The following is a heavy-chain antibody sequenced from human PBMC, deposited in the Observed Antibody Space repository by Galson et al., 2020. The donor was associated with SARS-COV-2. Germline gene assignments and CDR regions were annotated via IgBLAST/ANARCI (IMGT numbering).Heavy chain of an antibody. Sequence: SETLSLTCTVSGVSISSGSSYWSWIRQFPGKGLEWIGYIYFRGTTYYKPSLKSRVTTSIDTSKNQFSLKMTSVTAADTAVYYCARDPDLALSGSGSPFNWYFDLWGRGTLVTVSS. CDR2: IYFRGTT. CDR3: ARDPDLALSGSGSPFNWYFDL. J-gene: IGHJ2*01. V-gene: IGHV4-31*03. D-gene: IGHD3-10*01. CDR1: GVSISSGSSY.